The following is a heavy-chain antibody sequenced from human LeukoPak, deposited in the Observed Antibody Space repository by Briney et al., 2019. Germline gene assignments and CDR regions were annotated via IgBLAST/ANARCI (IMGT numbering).Heavy chain of an antibody. Sequence: PSETLSLTCTVSGGSISSYYWSWIRQPAGKGLEWIGRIYSTGGTNYNPSLKSRVTMSVDTSKSQFSLKLTSVTAADTAVYYCARAKDNYRVNDAFDIWGQRTVVTVSS. V-gene: IGHV4-4*07. D-gene: IGHD4/OR15-4a*01. CDR3: ARAKDNYRVNDAFDI. CDR1: GGSISSYY. J-gene: IGHJ3*02. CDR2: IYSTGGT.